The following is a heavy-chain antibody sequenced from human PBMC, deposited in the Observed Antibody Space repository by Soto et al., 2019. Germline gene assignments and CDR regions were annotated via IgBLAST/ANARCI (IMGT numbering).Heavy chain of an antibody. CDR1: GFSLSTSGVS. D-gene: IGHD1-20*01. J-gene: IGHJ5*02. CDR3: VHSSYTNWCDP. V-gene: IGHV2-5*02. Sequence: QITLKESGPTLVKPTQTLTLTCTFSGFSLSTSGVSVGWIRQPPGKALEWLALIYWDDDKRYSPSLKSRVAITKDTSKNQVVPTMTNMDPVDTATYFCVHSSYTNWCDPWGQGTLVTVSS. CDR2: IYWDDDK.